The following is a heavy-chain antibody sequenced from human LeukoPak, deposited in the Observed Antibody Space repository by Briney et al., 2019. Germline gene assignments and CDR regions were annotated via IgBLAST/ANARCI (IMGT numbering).Heavy chain of an antibody. Sequence: SETLSLTCAVSGGSISSGGYSWSWIRQPPGKGLEWIGYIYHSGSTYYNPSLKSRVTISVDRSKNQFSLKLSSVTAADTAVYYCARSAREDAFDIRGQGTMVTVSS. V-gene: IGHV4-30-2*01. CDR1: GGSISSGGYS. CDR3: ARSAREDAFDI. CDR2: IYHSGST. D-gene: IGHD5-24*01. J-gene: IGHJ3*02.